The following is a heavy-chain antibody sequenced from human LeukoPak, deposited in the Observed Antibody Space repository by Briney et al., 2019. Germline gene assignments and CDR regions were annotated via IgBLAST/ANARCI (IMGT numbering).Heavy chain of an antibody. V-gene: IGHV3-21*01. J-gene: IGHJ4*02. CDR1: GFTFNTYN. Sequence: GGSLRLSCAASGFTFNTYNMNWVRQAPGKGLEWVSSISVSSSDIYYAGSVKDRFTISRDNAKNSLYLQMKSLRAEDTAVYYCATRLSRGYFNYWGQGTLVTVSS. CDR2: ISVSSSDI. CDR3: ATRLSRGYFNY.